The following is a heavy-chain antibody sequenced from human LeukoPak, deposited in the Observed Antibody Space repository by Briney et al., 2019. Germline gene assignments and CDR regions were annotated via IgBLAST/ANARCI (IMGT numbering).Heavy chain of an antibody. D-gene: IGHD3-10*01. Sequence: GGSLRLSCAASGFTFSSYAMSWVRQAPGKGLEWVSAISGGGGGTYYADSVKGRFTISSDTSKNTLYLQMNSLRAEDTAVYYCAKSSRFGELYFDYWGQGTLVTVSS. CDR3: AKSSRFGELYFDY. V-gene: IGHV3-23*01. J-gene: IGHJ4*02. CDR1: GFTFSSYA. CDR2: ISGGGGGT.